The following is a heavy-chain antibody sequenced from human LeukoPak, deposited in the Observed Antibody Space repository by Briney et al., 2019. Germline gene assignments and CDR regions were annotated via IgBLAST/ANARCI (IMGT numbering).Heavy chain of an antibody. CDR2: ISANNGDT. D-gene: IGHD6-13*01. CDR3: ASSRSAAGTLGFDY. Sequence: ASVKVSCKASGYTFTSYGIAWVRQAPGQGLQWMGWISANNGDTSYSQKLQGRVTMTTDTSTNTAYMELRSLTSDDTAVYYCASSRSAAGTLGFDYWGQGTLVTVSS. V-gene: IGHV1-18*01. CDR1: GYTFTSYG. J-gene: IGHJ4*02.